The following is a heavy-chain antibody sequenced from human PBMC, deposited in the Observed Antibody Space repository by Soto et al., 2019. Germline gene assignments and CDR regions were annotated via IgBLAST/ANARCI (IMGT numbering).Heavy chain of an antibody. J-gene: IGHJ5*01. CDR2: VYHNGGA. V-gene: IGHV4-39*01. Sequence: KTSETLSLTCTVSGVSIHNSHSFWAWIRQPPWKGLQFIASVYHNGGAHYNSSLKSRVTISVDTANNQVSLRMRSLTAADTAFYYCGRVVEGATRHTDPDSWGQGXLVTVYS. CDR3: GRVVEGATRHTDPDS. CDR1: GVSIHNSHSF. D-gene: IGHD3-10*01.